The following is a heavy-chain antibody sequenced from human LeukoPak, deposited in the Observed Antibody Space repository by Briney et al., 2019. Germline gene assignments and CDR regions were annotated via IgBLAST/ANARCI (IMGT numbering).Heavy chain of an antibody. V-gene: IGHV4-31*03. Sequence: PSQTLSLTCTVSGGSISSGGYYWSWIRQHPGKGLEWIGYIFYSGSTCYNPSLKSRVTISVDTSKNQFSLKLSSVTAADTAVYYCARVDHYVHPNWFDPWGQGTLVTVSS. D-gene: IGHD2/OR15-2a*01. CDR2: IFYSGST. CDR3: ARVDHYVHPNWFDP. J-gene: IGHJ5*02. CDR1: GGSISSGGYY.